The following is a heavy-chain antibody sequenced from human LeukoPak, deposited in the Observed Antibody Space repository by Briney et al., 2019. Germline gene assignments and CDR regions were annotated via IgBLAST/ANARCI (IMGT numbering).Heavy chain of an antibody. D-gene: IGHD3-10*01. Sequence: PSETLSLTCNVSGGSVSSGSYYWSWIRQPPGKGLEWIGYIYYSGSTNYNPSLKSRVTISVDTSKNQFSLKLSSVTAADTAVYYCARAGYYGSGSYYPPDYWGQGTLVTVSS. CDR1: GGSVSSGSYY. J-gene: IGHJ4*02. V-gene: IGHV4-61*01. CDR3: ARAGYYGSGSYYPPDY. CDR2: IYYSGST.